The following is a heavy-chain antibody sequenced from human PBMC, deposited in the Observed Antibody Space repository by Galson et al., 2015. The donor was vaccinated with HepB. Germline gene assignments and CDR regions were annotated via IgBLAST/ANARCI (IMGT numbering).Heavy chain of an antibody. V-gene: IGHV3-33*06. CDR3: AKDGYCSSTSCYTPTIYYYYYMDV. J-gene: IGHJ6*03. Sequence: SLRLSCAASGFTFSSYGMHWVRQAPGKGLEWVAVIWYDGSNKYYADSVKGRFTISRDNSKNTLYLQMNSLRAEDTAVYYCAKDGYCSSTSCYTPTIYYYYYMDVWGKGTTVTASS. D-gene: IGHD2-2*02. CDR1: GFTFSSYG. CDR2: IWYDGSNK.